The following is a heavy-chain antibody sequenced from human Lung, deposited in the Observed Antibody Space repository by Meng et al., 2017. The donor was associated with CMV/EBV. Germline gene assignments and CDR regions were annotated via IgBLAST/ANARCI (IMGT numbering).Heavy chain of an antibody. CDR3: ARDRGHTSYFYFYGMDV. CDR1: GFIFSDYY. CDR2: ISTGGSAI. D-gene: IGHD2-21*01. Sequence: GESLKISCAASGFIFSDYYMSWIRQAPGKGLEWVSYISTGGSAIFYADSVEGRFTISRDNAKNSLYLQMNSLRAEDTAVYYCARDRGHTSYFYFYGMDVWGQGNXVXVSS. V-gene: IGHV3-11*01. J-gene: IGHJ6*02.